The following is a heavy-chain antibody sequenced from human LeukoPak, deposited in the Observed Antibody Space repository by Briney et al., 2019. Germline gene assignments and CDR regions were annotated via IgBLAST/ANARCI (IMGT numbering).Heavy chain of an antibody. CDR1: GFTFASYT. Sequence: PGGSLRLSCAASGFTFASYTMTWVRQSPGTGLQWVSSILGGGGTTFYADSVRGRFTISRDNSKNTLYLQMHSLRDDDMAVYYCAKPHSDSAFEIWGQGTAVTASS. D-gene: IGHD2-21*02. V-gene: IGHV3-23*01. CDR2: ILGGGGTT. CDR3: AKPHSDSAFEI. J-gene: IGHJ3*02.